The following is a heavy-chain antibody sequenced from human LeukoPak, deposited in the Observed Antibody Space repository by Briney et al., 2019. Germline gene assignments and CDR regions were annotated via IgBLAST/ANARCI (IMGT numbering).Heavy chain of an antibody. D-gene: IGHD6-19*01. J-gene: IGHJ5*02. V-gene: IGHV1-69*05. CDR2: IIPIFGTA. Sequence: SVKVSCKASGGTFSSYAISWVRQAPGQGLEWMGGIIPIFGTANYTQKFQGRVTITTDESTSTAYMELGSLRSEDTAVYYCAKDNGSGWYRHEWFDPWGQGTLVTVSS. CDR3: AKDNGSGWYRHEWFDP. CDR1: GGTFSSYA.